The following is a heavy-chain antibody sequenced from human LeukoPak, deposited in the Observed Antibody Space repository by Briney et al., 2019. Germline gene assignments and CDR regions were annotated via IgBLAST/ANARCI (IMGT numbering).Heavy chain of an antibody. V-gene: IGHV6-1*01. CDR1: GDTLSSNSAA. Sequence: SQTLSHTRALPGDTLSSNSAASNWIRQPPTRGLEWLVRTYYRSKWYNDYAVSVKSRITINPDTSKNQFSLQLNSVTPEDTAVYYCARDPAYQTLNGWFDPWGQGTLVTVSS. CDR2: TYYRSKWYN. J-gene: IGHJ5*02. D-gene: IGHD2-2*01. CDR3: ARDPAYQTLNGWFDP.